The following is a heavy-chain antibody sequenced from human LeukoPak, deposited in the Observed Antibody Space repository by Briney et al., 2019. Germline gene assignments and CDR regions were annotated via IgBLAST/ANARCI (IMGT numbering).Heavy chain of an antibody. Sequence: GGSLRLSCAASGFTFSIYGMHWVRQAPGKGLEWVAVISYDGSNKYYADSVKGRFTISRDNSKNTLYLQMNSLRAEDTAVYYCARIDYSSSWYLDYWGQGTLVTVSS. CDR1: GFTFSIYG. V-gene: IGHV3-30*03. CDR3: ARIDYSSSWYLDY. CDR2: ISYDGSNK. D-gene: IGHD6-13*01. J-gene: IGHJ4*02.